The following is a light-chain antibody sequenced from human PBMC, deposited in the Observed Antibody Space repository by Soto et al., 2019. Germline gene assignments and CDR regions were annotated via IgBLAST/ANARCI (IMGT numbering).Light chain of an antibody. V-gene: IGKV3-20*01. J-gene: IGKJ2*01. CDR2: GAS. Sequence: EIVLMQSPVTLSWSPVERATLSCMASQTLRRTYIAWYQQKPGQAPRVLIYGASKRATGIPDRFSGSGSGTDFSLTISRLEPEDFAVYYCHQYDNAPQTYGQGTKV. CDR3: HQYDNAPQT. CDR1: QTLRRTY.